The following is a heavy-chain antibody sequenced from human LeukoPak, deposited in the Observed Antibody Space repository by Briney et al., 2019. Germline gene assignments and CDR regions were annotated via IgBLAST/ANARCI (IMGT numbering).Heavy chain of an antibody. CDR2: IYYTGST. J-gene: IGHJ4*02. V-gene: IGHV4-31*03. D-gene: IGHD4-17*01. CDR3: ARTNPMVTLFDY. CDR1: GGSISSGGYY. Sequence: PSETLSLTCTVSGGSISSGGYYRSWIRQHPGKGLEWIGYIYYTGSTYYNPSLKSRISISVDTSKNQFSLKLSSVTAADTAVYYCARTNPMVTLFDYWGQGTLVTVSS.